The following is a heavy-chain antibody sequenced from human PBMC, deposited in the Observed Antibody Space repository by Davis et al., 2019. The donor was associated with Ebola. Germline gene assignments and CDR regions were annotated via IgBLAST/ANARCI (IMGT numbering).Heavy chain of an antibody. Sequence: GESLKISCAASGFTFSNSAMSWVRQAPGKGLEWVSTIGGRDGITYYADSVKGRFTISRDNSKNTLFLQMNSLKTEDTGVYYCSRDAEQKEWAYAIRLGLDYWGQGTLVTVSS. CDR2: IGGRDGIT. J-gene: IGHJ4*02. D-gene: IGHD5-24*01. V-gene: IGHV3-23*01. CDR1: GFTFSNSA. CDR3: SRDAEQKEWAYAIRLGLDY.